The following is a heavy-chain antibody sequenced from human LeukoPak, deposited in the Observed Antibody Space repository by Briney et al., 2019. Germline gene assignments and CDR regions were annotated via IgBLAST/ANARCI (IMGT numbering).Heavy chain of an antibody. Sequence: PSETLSLTCTVSGGSISNYYWSWIRQPPGKGLEWIGYIYYSGSTNYNPSLKSRVTISVDTSKNQFSLKLSSVTAADTAVYYCSRRVGGSGSYEDSWGQGTLVTVSS. CDR1: GGSISNYY. J-gene: IGHJ4*02. V-gene: IGHV4-59*01. CDR2: IYYSGST. D-gene: IGHD3-10*01. CDR3: SRRVGGSGSYEDS.